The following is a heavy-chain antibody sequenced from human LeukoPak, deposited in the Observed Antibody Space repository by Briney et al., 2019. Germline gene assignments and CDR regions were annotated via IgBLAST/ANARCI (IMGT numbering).Heavy chain of an antibody. Sequence: GGSLRLSCAASGFTFSSYERNWVRQAPGKGLEWVSYISSSGYTIHYADSVKGRFTISRDNAKNSLYLQMNSLRAEDTAVYYCASVTTVVDDYYYMDVWGKGTTVTISS. D-gene: IGHD4-23*01. CDR3: ASVTTVVDDYYYMDV. V-gene: IGHV3-48*03. CDR1: GFTFSSYE. CDR2: ISSSGYTI. J-gene: IGHJ6*03.